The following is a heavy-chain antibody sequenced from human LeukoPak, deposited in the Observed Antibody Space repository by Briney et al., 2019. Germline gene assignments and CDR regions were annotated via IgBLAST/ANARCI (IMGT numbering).Heavy chain of an antibody. CDR2: INQDGTEK. CDR3: ARGPLIAAAGTW. CDR1: GFTFSSYW. Sequence: GGSLRLSCAASGFTFSSYWMSWVRQAPGEGLEWVAKINQDGTEKAYVDSVRGRFTISRDNAKNSLFLQMYSLRAEDTAVYYCARGPLIAAAGTWWGQGTLVTVSS. V-gene: IGHV3-7*03. D-gene: IGHD6-13*01. J-gene: IGHJ4*02.